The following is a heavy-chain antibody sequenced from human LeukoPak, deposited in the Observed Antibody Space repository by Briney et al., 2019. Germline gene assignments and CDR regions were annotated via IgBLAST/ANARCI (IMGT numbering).Heavy chain of an antibody. V-gene: IGHV4-4*02. CDR2: IYYSGST. J-gene: IGHJ4*02. CDR3: ARGRKGGSAL. CDR1: GGSISSSNW. Sequence: SETLSLTCAVSGGSISSSNWWSWVRQPPGKGLEWIGYIYYSGSTNYNPSLKSRVTISVDTSKNQFSLKLSSVTAADTAFYYCARGRKGGSALWGQGTLVTVSS. D-gene: IGHD3-10*01.